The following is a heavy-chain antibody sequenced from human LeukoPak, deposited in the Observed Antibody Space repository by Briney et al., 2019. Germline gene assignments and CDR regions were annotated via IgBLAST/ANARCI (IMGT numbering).Heavy chain of an antibody. CDR2: IRSKAYGGTT. J-gene: IGHJ6*02. D-gene: IGHD3-10*01. Sequence: GGSLRLSCTASGFTFGDYAMSWVRQAPGKGLEGVGFIRSKAYGGTTEYAASVKGRFTISRDDSKSIAYLQMNSLKTEDTAVYYCARGRYYYGSWYMDVWGQGTTVTVSS. CDR1: GFTFGDYA. CDR3: ARGRYYYGSWYMDV. V-gene: IGHV3-49*04.